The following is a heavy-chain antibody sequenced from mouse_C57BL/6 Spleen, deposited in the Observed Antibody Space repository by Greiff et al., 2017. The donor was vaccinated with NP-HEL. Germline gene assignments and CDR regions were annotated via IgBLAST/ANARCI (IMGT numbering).Heavy chain of an antibody. V-gene: IGHV1-19*01. CDR1: GYTFTDYY. CDR2: INPSNGGT. D-gene: IGHD1-1*01. CDR3: AREELRDAMDY. J-gene: IGHJ4*01. Sequence: EVQLQQPGPVLVKPGASVKMSCKASGYTFTDYYMNWVKQSHGKSLEWIGVINPSNGGTSYNQKFKGKATLTVDTSASTAYMELNSLTSEDSAVYYCAREELRDAMDYWGQGTSVTVSS.